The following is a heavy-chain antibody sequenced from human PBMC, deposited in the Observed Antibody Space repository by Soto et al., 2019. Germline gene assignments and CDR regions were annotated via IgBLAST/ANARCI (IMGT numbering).Heavy chain of an antibody. J-gene: IGHJ4*02. CDR1: GFTFSSYS. V-gene: IGHV3-48*01. CDR2: ISSSSSTI. Sequence: EVQLVESGGGLAQPGGSLRLSCAASGFTFSSYSMNWVRQAPGKGLEWVSYISSSSSTIYYADSVKGRFTISRDNAKNSLYLQMNSLRAEDTAVYYCARDGRYFDWFFPDYWGQGTLVTVSS. CDR3: ARDGRYFDWFFPDY. D-gene: IGHD3-9*01.